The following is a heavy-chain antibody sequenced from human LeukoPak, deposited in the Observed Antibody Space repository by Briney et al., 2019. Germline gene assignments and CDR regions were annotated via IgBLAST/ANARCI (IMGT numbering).Heavy chain of an antibody. Sequence: GGSLRLSCAASGFTFSSYAMSWVRQAPGKGLEWVSAISSSGGSTYYADSVKGRLTTSTDNSKNTLYLQLNSLRAEDTAVYYCAKVSSSWYVYWGQGTLVTVSS. D-gene: IGHD6-13*01. CDR3: AKVSSSWYVY. CDR1: GFTFSSYA. V-gene: IGHV3-23*01. J-gene: IGHJ4*02. CDR2: ISSSGGST.